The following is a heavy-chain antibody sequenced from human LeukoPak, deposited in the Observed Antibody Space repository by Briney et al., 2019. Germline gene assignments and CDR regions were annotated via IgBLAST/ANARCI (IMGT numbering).Heavy chain of an antibody. J-gene: IGHJ6*02. Sequence: GRSLRLSCAASGFTFSSYGMHWVRQAPGKGLEWVVVISYDGSNKYYADSVKGRFTISRDNSKNTLYLQMNSLRAEDTAVYYCARADSYYYYYYGMDVWGQGTTVTVSS. V-gene: IGHV3-30*03. CDR1: GFTFSSYG. D-gene: IGHD2-15*01. CDR3: ARADSYYYYYYGMDV. CDR2: ISYDGSNK.